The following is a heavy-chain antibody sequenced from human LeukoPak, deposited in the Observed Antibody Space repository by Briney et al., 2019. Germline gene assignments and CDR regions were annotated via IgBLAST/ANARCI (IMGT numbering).Heavy chain of an antibody. Sequence: PGRSLRLSCAASGFTFNTYAIHWVRQTPGKGLEWAAFISYDGTTVYYADSVKGRFTISRDNSKNTLYLQMNSLRAEDTAVYYCAKVTADCSSTSCKAFYYYYYMDVWGKGTTVTVSS. J-gene: IGHJ6*03. CDR1: GFTFNTYA. D-gene: IGHD2-2*01. CDR3: AKVTADCSSTSCKAFYYYYYMDV. CDR2: ISYDGTTV. V-gene: IGHV3-30*18.